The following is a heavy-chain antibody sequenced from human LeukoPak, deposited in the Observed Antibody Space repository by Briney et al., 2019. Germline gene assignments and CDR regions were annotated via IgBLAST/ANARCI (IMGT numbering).Heavy chain of an antibody. CDR3: GRAFPPLRTSSAGDL. Sequence: GGSLRLSCSASGFSFSDYDMNWVRQARGKGLEWVSAISGRSSHIYYGESVKGRFTISRDNAKNSLYLQMDSLGVEDTAVYYCGRAFPPLRTSSAGDLWGQGTLVIVSS. V-gene: IGHV3-21*01. J-gene: IGHJ1*01. D-gene: IGHD3-16*01. CDR1: GFSFSDYD. CDR2: ISGRSSHI.